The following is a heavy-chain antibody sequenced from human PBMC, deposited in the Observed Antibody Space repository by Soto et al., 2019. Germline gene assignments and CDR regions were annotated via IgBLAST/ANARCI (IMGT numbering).Heavy chain of an antibody. V-gene: IGHV3-48*02. CDR3: ARSVEGHFDY. D-gene: IGHD6-19*01. CDR2: ITSDTNTI. Sequence: EVQLVESGGDLVQPGGSLRLTCVASGFPFSIYSRNWVRQAPGKGLEWSSYITSDTNTIKYADSVKGRFTISRDNAKNLVYLQMNSLRDEDTAVYFCARSVEGHFDYWGQGTVVTVSS. J-gene: IGHJ4*02. CDR1: GFPFSIYS.